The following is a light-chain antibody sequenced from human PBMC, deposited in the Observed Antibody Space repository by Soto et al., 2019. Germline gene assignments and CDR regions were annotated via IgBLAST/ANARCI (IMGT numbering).Light chain of an antibody. CDR1: QSVSSSH. V-gene: IGKV3-20*01. Sequence: EIVLTQSPGTLSLSPGERATLSCSASQSVSSSHLAWYQQKPGQAPRLLIYGASNRATGIPDRFSGSGSGTDFTLTISRLEPEDFAVYYCQQYGSSPRTFGQGTRLEIK. CDR3: QQYGSSPRT. CDR2: GAS. J-gene: IGKJ5*01.